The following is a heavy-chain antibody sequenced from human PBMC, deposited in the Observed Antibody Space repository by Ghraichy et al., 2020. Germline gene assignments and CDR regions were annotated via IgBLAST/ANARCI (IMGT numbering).Heavy chain of an antibody. CDR1: GGSFSGYY. V-gene: IGHV4-34*01. J-gene: IGHJ6*03. CDR3: ARRRGYAVGSSPKYYYYMDV. CDR2: INHSGST. Sequence: ESLNISCAVYGGSFSGYYWSWIRQPPGKGLEWIGEINHSGSTNYNPSLKSRVTISVDTSKNQFSLKLSSVTAADTAVYYCARRRGYAVGSSPKYYYYMDVWGKGTTVTVSS. D-gene: IGHD5-12*01.